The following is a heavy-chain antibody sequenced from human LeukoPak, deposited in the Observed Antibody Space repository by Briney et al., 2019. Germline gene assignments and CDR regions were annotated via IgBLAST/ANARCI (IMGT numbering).Heavy chain of an antibody. CDR1: GFIFGTYS. CDR3: AKAIEAELWFREIDYYGMGV. D-gene: IGHD3-10*01. J-gene: IGHJ6*01. CDR2: ISSSGGSV. V-gene: IGHV3-48*01. Sequence: PGRSLRLSCTASGFIFGTYSMNWVRQVPGKGLEWVSYISSSGGSVKYADSVKGRLTTSRDNAKNSLYLQMNSLRAEDTAVYYCAKAIEAELWFREIDYYGMGVGGQGTTVTVSS.